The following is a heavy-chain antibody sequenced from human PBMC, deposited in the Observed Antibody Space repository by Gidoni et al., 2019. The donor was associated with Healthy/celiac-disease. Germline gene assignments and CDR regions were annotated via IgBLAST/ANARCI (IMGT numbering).Heavy chain of an antibody. CDR3: ARALGGGSCYLCGWFDP. J-gene: IGHJ5*02. D-gene: IGHD2-15*01. V-gene: IGHV1-18*01. CDR1: GYNFTSYG. CDR2: ISAYNGNT. Sequence: QVQLVQSGAEVKKPGASVKVSCKASGYNFTSYGISWVRQAPGQGLEWMGWISAYNGNTNYAQKLQGRVTMTTDTSTSTAYMELRSLRSDDTAVYYCARALGGGSCYLCGWFDPWGQGTLVTVSS.